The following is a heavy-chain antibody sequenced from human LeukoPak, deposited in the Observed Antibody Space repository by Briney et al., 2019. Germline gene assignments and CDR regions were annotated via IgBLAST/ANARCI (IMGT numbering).Heavy chain of an antibody. CDR1: GFTFSIYG. CDR2: IRYDGSNK. CDR3: AKEERYPFGYSSGWYVDY. V-gene: IGHV3-30*02. J-gene: IGHJ4*02. Sequence: GGSLRLSCAASGFTFSIYGMHWVRQAPGKGLEWVAFIRYDGSNKYYADSVKGRFTISRDNSKNTLYLQTNSLRAEDTAVYYCAKEERYPFGYSSGWYVDYWGQGTLVTVSS. D-gene: IGHD6-19*01.